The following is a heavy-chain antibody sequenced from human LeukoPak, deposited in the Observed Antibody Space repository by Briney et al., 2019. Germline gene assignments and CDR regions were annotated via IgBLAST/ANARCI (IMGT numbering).Heavy chain of an antibody. D-gene: IGHD3-10*01. CDR2: ISSSGSTI. Sequence: GGSLRLSCAASGFTFSSYEMNWVRQAPGKGLEWVSYISSSGSTIYYADSVKGRFTISRDNAKNSLYLQMNSPRAEDTAVYYCARDKRFGEFLYYYYYYMDVWGKGTTVTISS. V-gene: IGHV3-48*03. J-gene: IGHJ6*03. CDR3: ARDKRFGEFLYYYYYYMDV. CDR1: GFTFSSYE.